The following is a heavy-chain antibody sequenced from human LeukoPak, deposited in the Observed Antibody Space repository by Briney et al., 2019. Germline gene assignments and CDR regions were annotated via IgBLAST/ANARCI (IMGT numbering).Heavy chain of an antibody. J-gene: IGHJ4*02. CDR3: ARVSDGYCSSTSCSDFDY. Sequence: GESLKISCKGSGYSFTSYWIGWVRQMPGKGLEWMGINYPGDSDTRYSPSFQGQVTISADKSISTAYLQWSSLKASDTAMYYCARVSDGYCSSTSCSDFDYWGQGTLVTVSS. CDR1: GYSFTSYW. D-gene: IGHD2-2*03. CDR2: NYPGDSDT. V-gene: IGHV5-51*01.